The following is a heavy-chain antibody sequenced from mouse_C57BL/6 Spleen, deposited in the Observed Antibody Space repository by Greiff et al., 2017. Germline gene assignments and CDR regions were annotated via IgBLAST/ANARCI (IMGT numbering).Heavy chain of an antibody. CDR1: GYSITSGYD. Sequence: VQLKESGPGMVKPSQSLSLTCTVTGYSITSGYDWHWIRHFPGNTLEWMGYISYSGSTNYNLSLKSRISITHDTSKNHFFLKLNSVTTEDTATYYCARENKDYAMDYWGQGTSVTVSS. CDR3: ARENKDYAMDY. V-gene: IGHV3-1*01. CDR2: ISYSGST. J-gene: IGHJ4*01.